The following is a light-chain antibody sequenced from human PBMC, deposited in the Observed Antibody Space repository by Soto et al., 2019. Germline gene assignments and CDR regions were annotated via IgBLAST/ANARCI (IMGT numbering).Light chain of an antibody. CDR2: HAS. CDR3: QQYNSYS. Sequence: EIQMHQSPSTLPASAGDRANITCRASQSISNWLAGYPQKPGTAPKLLISHASTLESGVPSRFSGSGSGTEFTLTISSLQPEDFATDYCQQYNSYSFGQGTKVEIK. CDR1: QSISNW. V-gene: IGKV1-5*01. J-gene: IGKJ1*01.